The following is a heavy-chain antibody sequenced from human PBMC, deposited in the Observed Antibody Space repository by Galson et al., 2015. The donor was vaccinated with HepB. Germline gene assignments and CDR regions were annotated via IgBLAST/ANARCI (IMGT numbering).Heavy chain of an antibody. CDR2: IWYDGSNK. CDR3: ARTRVCSGGSCYAGYFQH. V-gene: IGHV3-33*01. J-gene: IGHJ1*01. D-gene: IGHD2-15*01. CDR1: GFTFSSYG. Sequence: LRLSCAASGFTFSSYGMHWVRQAPGKGLEWVAVIWYDGSNKYYADSVKGRFTISRDNSKNTLYLQMNSLRAEDTAVYYCARTRVCSGGSCYAGYFQHWGQGTLVTVSS.